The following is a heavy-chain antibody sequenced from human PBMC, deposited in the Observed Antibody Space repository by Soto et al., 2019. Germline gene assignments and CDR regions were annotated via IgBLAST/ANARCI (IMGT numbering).Heavy chain of an antibody. CDR3: ADRRGSDYGDYSFEY. CDR1: GFSLSTSGVG. V-gene: IGHV2-5*01. J-gene: IGHJ4*02. D-gene: IGHD4-17*01. Sequence: SGPTLVNPTQTLTLTCTFSGFSLSTSGVGVGWIRQPPGKALEWLALIYWNDDKRYSPSLKSRLTITKDTSKNQVVLTMTNMDPVDTATYYCADRRGSDYGDYSFEYWGQGTLVTVSS. CDR2: IYWNDDK.